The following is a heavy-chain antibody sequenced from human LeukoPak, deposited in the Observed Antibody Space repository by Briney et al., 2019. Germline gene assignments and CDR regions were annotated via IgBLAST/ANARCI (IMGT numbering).Heavy chain of an antibody. J-gene: IGHJ1*01. CDR1: GFTFSNYA. D-gene: IGHD3-22*01. CDR3: ATPHDYDSSGYRN. CDR2: IGGSGDTT. V-gene: IGHV3-23*01. Sequence: PGGSLRLSCAASGFTFSNYAMTWVRQAPGKGLEWVSAIGGSGDTTYYADSVRGRFTISRDNSKNTLYLQMNSLRVEDSAIYYCATPHDYDSSGYRNWGQGTLVTVSS.